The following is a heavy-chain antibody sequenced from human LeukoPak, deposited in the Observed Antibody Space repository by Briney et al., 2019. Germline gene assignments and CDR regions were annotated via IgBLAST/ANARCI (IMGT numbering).Heavy chain of an antibody. CDR1: GFTFSSYA. J-gene: IGHJ6*03. D-gene: IGHD6-19*01. CDR2: ISYDGSNK. CDR3: AKDFAQWLVTYYIDV. Sequence: GGSLRLSCAASGFTFSSYAMHWVRQAPGKGLEWVAVISYDGSNKYYADSVKGRFTISRDNSKNTLYLQMNSLRAEDTAVFYCAKDFAQWLVTYYIDVWGKGTTVTVSS. V-gene: IGHV3-30-3*01.